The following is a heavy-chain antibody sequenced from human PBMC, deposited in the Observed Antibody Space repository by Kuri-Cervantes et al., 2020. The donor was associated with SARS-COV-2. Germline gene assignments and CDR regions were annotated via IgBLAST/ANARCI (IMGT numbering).Heavy chain of an antibody. J-gene: IGHJ4*02. CDR2: INPNSGGT. CDR1: GYTFTGYY. D-gene: IGHD3-22*01. V-gene: IGHV1-2*06. CDR3: ARDVFPAYYYDSSGPTPGMW. Sequence: SVKVSCKASGYTFTGYYMHWVRQAPGQGLEWMGRINPNSGGTNYAQKFQGRVTMTRDTSISTAYMELSRLRSDDTAVYYCARDVFPAYYYDSSGPTPGMWWGQGTLVTVSS.